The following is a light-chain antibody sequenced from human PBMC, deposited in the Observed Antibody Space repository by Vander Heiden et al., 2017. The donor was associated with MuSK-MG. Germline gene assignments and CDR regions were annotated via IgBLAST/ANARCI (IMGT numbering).Light chain of an antibody. CDR2: DVS. V-gene: IGLV2-14*01. CDR1: SSDVGGYNY. CDR3: SSYTSSSSVV. J-gene: IGLJ2*01. Sequence: QSALTPPASVSGSPGPSITISCTGTSSDVGGYNYVSWYKQHPGKAPKRRIYDVSNRPSGVSNRFSGSKSGNTASLTISGLQAEDEADDYCSSYTSSSSVVFGGGTKLTVL.